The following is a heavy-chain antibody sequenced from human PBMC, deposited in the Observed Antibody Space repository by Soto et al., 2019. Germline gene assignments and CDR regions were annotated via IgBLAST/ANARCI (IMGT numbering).Heavy chain of an antibody. CDR3: AILSGLLWFGELARGMDV. Sequence: GESLKISCKASGYNFASYWIGWVRQMPGRGLEWVGIIYPGDSDPRYSPSFEGQVTMSADESISTAYLQWSSLKASDTAMYYCAILSGLLWFGELARGMDVWGQGTTVTVS. CDR1: GYNFASYW. V-gene: IGHV5-51*01. CDR2: IYPGDSDP. D-gene: IGHD3-10*01. J-gene: IGHJ6*02.